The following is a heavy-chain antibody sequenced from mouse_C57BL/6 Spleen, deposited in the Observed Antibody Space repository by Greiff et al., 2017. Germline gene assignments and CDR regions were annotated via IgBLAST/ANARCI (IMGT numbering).Heavy chain of an antibody. CDR2: MYPSDSET. CDR1: GYTFTSYW. V-gene: IGHV1-61*01. CDR3: ARAGTMASDY. D-gene: IGHD1-1*02. Sequence: VQLHQPGAELVRPGSSVKLSCKASGYTFTSYWLDWVKQRPGQGLEWIGNMYPSDSETHYNQKFKDKATLTVDKSSSTAYMQLSSLTSEDSAVYYCARAGTMASDYWSQGTTLTVSS. J-gene: IGHJ2*01.